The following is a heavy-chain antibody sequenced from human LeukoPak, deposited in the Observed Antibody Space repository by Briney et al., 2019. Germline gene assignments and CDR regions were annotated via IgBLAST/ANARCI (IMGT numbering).Heavy chain of an antibody. CDR1: GGSISSYY. CDR3: ARDLPGGSGSYYYGMDV. Sequence: PSETLSLTCTVSGGSISSYYWSWIRQPPGKGLEWIGYIYYSGSTNYNPSLKSRVTISVDTSKNQFSLKLSSVTAADTAVYYCARDLPGGSGSYYYGMDVWGQGTTVTVSS. CDR2: IYYSGST. J-gene: IGHJ6*02. D-gene: IGHD3-10*01. V-gene: IGHV4-59*12.